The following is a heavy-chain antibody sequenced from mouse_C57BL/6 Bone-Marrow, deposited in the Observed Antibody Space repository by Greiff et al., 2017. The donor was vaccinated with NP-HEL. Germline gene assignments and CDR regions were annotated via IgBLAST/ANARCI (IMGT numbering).Heavy chain of an antibody. Sequence: EVQVVESGEGLVKPGGSLKLSCAASGFTFSSYAMSWVRQTPEKRLEWVAYISSGGDYIYYADTVKGRFTISRDNARNTLYLQMSSLKSEDTAMYYCTRERDSSGYGGFDYWGQGTTLTVSS. CDR1: GFTFSSYA. CDR2: ISSGGDYI. J-gene: IGHJ2*01. D-gene: IGHD3-2*02. V-gene: IGHV5-9-1*02. CDR3: TRERDSSGYGGFDY.